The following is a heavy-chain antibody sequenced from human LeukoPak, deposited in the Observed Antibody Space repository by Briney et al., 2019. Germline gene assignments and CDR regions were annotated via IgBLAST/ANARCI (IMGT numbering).Heavy chain of an antibody. D-gene: IGHD6-19*01. J-gene: IGHJ6*03. Sequence: SETLSLTCTVSGYSISSGYYWGWIRQPPGKGLEWIGSIYHSGNTYYNPSLKSRVTISVDTSKNHFSLKLSSVTAADTAVYYCARDETYTSDWQSNHYYYYMDVWGKGTTVTVSS. V-gene: IGHV4-38-2*02. CDR2: IYHSGNT. CDR3: ARDETYTSDWQSNHYYYYMDV. CDR1: GYSISSGYY.